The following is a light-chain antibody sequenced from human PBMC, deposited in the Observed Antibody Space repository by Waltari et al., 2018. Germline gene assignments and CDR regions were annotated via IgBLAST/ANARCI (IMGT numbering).Light chain of an antibody. CDR2: YAS. V-gene: IGKV3-11*01. CDR3: QQRSNWPRYT. J-gene: IGKJ2*01. Sequence: EIVLTQSPATLSLSPGERATLSCRASQSVGDYLAWHQQKPGQAPRLLIYYASNRATGIPARFSGSGSGTDFTLTISSLEPEDFAVYYCQQRSNWPRYTFGQGTKLEIK. CDR1: QSVGDY.